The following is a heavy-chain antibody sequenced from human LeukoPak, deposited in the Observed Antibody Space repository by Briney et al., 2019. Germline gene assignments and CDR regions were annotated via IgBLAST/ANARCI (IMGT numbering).Heavy chain of an antibody. D-gene: IGHD3-22*01. CDR1: GYTFTGYY. CDR3: ARTYYYDSSGYNY. V-gene: IGHV1-2*02. J-gene: IGHJ4*02. CDR2: INPNSGGT. Sequence: ASVTVSCKASGYTFTGYYMHWVRQAPGQGLEWMGWINPNSGGTNYAQKFRGRVTMTRDTSISTAYMELSRLRSDDTAVYYCARTYYYDSSGYNYWGQGTLVTVSS.